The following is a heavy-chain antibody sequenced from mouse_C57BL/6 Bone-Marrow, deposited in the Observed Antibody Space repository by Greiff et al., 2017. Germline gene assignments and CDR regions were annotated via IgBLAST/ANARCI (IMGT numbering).Heavy chain of an antibody. CDR3: ISYQAWFAY. CDR2: ISDGGSYT. Sequence: EVQVVESGGGLVKPGGSLKLSCAASGFTFSSYAMSWVRQTPEKRLEWVATISDGGSYTYYPDNVKGQFTISRDNAKNNLYLQMSNLKSEDTAVYYCISYQAWFAYWGQGTLVTVSA. J-gene: IGHJ3*01. D-gene: IGHD2-12*01. V-gene: IGHV5-4*01. CDR1: GFTFSSYA.